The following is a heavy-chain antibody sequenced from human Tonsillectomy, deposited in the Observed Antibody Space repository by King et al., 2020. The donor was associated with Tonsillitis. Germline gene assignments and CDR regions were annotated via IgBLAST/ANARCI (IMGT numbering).Heavy chain of an antibody. J-gene: IGHJ4*02. CDR1: GFTFSDYA. D-gene: IGHD3-10*01. CDR2: ISYDGSNK. Sequence: VQLVESGGGVVQPGRSLRLSCPASGFTFSDYAMHWVRQAPGKGLEWVAVISYDGSNKYYADSVKGRFTISRDNSKNTLFLQMNSLRAEDTAVYYCAKTFGRGVPQLDYRGQGTLVTGSS. V-gene: IGHV3-30-3*02. CDR3: AKTFGRGVPQLDY.